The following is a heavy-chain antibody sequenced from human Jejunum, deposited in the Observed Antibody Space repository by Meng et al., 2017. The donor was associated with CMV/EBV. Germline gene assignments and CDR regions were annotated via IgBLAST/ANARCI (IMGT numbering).Heavy chain of an antibody. J-gene: IGHJ4*02. CDR1: GYTFTSYG. Sequence: QAQLVQSGAEVKKPGASVWVSCKASGYTFTSYGFNWVRQAPGQGLEWMGWISAYNGVTTYAQKVQGRVSMTTDTSTSTAYMELRSLTSDDTAVYYCARDGGWGGAQWLTEWGQGTLVTVSS. CDR2: ISAYNGVT. V-gene: IGHV1-18*01. D-gene: IGHD6-19*01. CDR3: ARDGGWGGAQWLTE.